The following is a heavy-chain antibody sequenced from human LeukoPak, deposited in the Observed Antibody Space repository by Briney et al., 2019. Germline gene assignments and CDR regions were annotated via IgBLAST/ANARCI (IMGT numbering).Heavy chain of an antibody. CDR2: IKQDGSEK. V-gene: IGHV3-7*01. J-gene: IGHJ4*02. Sequence: PGGSLRLSCAASGFPFNRYWMRWGRPAPGEGLEWVGNIKQDGSEKYYVDSVKGRFTISRDNAKNSLYLQMNSLRAEDTALYYCASGRQLGYWGQGTLVTVSS. D-gene: IGHD3-16*01. CDR1: GFPFNRYW. CDR3: ASGRQLGY.